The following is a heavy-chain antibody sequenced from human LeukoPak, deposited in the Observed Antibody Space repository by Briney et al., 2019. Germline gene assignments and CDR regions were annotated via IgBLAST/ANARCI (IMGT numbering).Heavy chain of an antibody. V-gene: IGHV4-4*07. CDR1: GGSISSYY. CDR2: IYTSGST. D-gene: IGHD6-19*01. CDR3: AREKYSSGWPFDY. J-gene: IGHJ4*02. Sequence: SENLSLNGTVSGGSISSYYWSWIRQPAGKGLEWIGRIYTSGSTNYNPSLKSRVTMSVDTSKNQFSLKLSSVTAADTAVYYCAREKYSSGWPFDYWGQGTLVTVSS.